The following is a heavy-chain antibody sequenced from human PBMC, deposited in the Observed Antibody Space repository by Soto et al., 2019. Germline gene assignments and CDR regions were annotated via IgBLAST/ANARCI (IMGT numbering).Heavy chain of an antibody. Sequence: SLRLSCAASGFTFSRYDMSWVRQAPRKGLEWVSGISGSGGITYYADSVKGRFTISRDNSRNTLYLQMNSLRAEDTAVYYCAKPDIAARILDYWGQGTLVTVSS. J-gene: IGHJ4*02. CDR2: ISGSGGIT. CDR1: GFTFSRYD. V-gene: IGHV3-23*01. D-gene: IGHD6-6*01. CDR3: AKPDIAARILDY.